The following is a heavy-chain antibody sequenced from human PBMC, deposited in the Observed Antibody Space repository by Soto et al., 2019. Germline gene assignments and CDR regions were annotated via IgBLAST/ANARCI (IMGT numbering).Heavy chain of an antibody. V-gene: IGHV4-39*01. J-gene: IGHJ6*02. CDR3: ARLRQQLVFTYYYYYGMDV. CDR1: GGSISSSSYY. D-gene: IGHD6-13*01. CDR2: IYYSGST. Sequence: SETLSLTCTFSGGSISSSSYYLGWIRQPPGKGLEWIGSIYYSGSTYYNPSLKSRVTISVDTSKNQFSLKLSSVTAADTAVYYCARLRQQLVFTYYYYYGMDVWGQGTTVTVSS.